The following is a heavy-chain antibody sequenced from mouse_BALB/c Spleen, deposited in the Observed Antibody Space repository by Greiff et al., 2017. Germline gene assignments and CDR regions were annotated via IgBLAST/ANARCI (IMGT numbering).Heavy chain of an antibody. CDR2: ISDGGSYT. CDR3: ARDQNYGSSSFAY. V-gene: IGHV5-4*02. J-gene: IGHJ3*01. Sequence: EVQVVESGGGLVKPGGSLKLSCAASGFTFSDYYMYWVRQTPEKRLEWVATISDGGSYTYYPDSVKGRFTISRDNAKNNLYLQMSSLKSEDTAMYYCARDQNYGSSSFAYWGQGTLVTVSA. D-gene: IGHD1-1*01. CDR1: GFTFSDYY.